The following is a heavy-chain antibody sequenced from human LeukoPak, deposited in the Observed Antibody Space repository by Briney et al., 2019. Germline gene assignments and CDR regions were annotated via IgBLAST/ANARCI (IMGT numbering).Heavy chain of an antibody. Sequence: SVTVSCKASGGTFSSYAISWVRQGPGQGLEWMGRIIPILGIANYAQKFQGRVTITADKSTSTAYMELSSLRSEDTAVYYCARVEAPGYSYGQYYFDYWGQGTLVTVSS. J-gene: IGHJ4*02. CDR3: ARVEAPGYSYGQYYFDY. D-gene: IGHD5-18*01. V-gene: IGHV1-69*04. CDR2: IIPILGIA. CDR1: GGTFSSYA.